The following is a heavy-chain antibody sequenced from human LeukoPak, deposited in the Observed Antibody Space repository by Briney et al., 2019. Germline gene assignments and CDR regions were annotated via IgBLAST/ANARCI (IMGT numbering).Heavy chain of an antibody. Sequence: SGTLSLTCTVSGGSVSRYYWSWIRQPPGKGLEWIGYIYYSGSTNYNPSLKSRVTISVDTSKNQFSLKLSSVTAADTAVYFCARGFETMNVWGQGTTVTVSS. CDR3: ARGFETMNV. J-gene: IGHJ6*02. V-gene: IGHV4-59*02. CDR2: IYYSGST. CDR1: GGSVSRYY. D-gene: IGHD3-10*01.